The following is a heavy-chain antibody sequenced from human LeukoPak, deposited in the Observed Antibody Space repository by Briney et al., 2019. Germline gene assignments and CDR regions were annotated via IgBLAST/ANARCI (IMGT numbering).Heavy chain of an antibody. D-gene: IGHD3-9*01. CDR1: GGSISGYY. V-gene: IGHV4-59*01. CDR3: ARDSNILTGYRDAFDI. J-gene: IGHJ3*02. CDR2: IYYSGST. Sequence: RSSETLSLTCTVSGGSISGYYWSWIRQPPGKGLEWIGYIYYSGSTNYNPSLKSRVTISVDTSKNQFSLKLSSVTAADTAVYYCARDSNILTGYRDAFDIWGQGTMVTVSS.